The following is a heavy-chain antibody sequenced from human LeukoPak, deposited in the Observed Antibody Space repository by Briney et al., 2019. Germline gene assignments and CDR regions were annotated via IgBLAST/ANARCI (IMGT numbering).Heavy chain of an antibody. CDR1: GGSISSGGYY. D-gene: IGHD3-3*01. Sequence: SQTLSLTCTVSGGSISSGGYYWSWIRQHPGKGLEWIGYIYYSGSTYYNPSLKSRVTISVDTSKNQFSLKLSSVTAADTAVYYCARGYYDFWSGYYVAGTLDYWGQGTLVTVSS. J-gene: IGHJ4*02. CDR2: IYYSGST. V-gene: IGHV4-31*03. CDR3: ARGYYDFWSGYYVAGTLDY.